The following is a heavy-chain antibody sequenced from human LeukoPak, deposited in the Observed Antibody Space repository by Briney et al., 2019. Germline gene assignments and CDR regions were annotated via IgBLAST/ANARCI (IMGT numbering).Heavy chain of an antibody. J-gene: IGHJ5*02. V-gene: IGHV4-4*07. D-gene: IGHD5-18*01. Sequence: PSETLSLTCTVSDTSINTYYWSWLRQPAGKGLEWIGHIYATGTTNYNPSLKSRVTISIDTSKNQFSLKLSSVTAADTAIYYCAKGAGGFSYYNWFDPWGQGTLVTVSS. CDR1: DTSINTYY. CDR3: AKGAGGFSYYNWFDP. CDR2: IYATGTT.